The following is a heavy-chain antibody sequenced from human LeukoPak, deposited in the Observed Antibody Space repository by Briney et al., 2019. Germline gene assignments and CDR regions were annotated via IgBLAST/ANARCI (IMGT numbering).Heavy chain of an antibody. J-gene: IGHJ6*02. CDR3: ARPWSSSGNQEPFNYYYYGMDV. D-gene: IGHD6-13*01. CDR1: GFTVSSNY. CDR2: IYSGGRT. Sequence: PGGSLRLSCAASGFTVSSNYMSWVRQAPGKGLEWVSVIYSGGRTYYADSVKGRFTISRDNSKNTLYLQMNSLRAEDTAVYYCARPWSSSGNQEPFNYYYYGMDVWGQGTTVTVSS. V-gene: IGHV3-53*01.